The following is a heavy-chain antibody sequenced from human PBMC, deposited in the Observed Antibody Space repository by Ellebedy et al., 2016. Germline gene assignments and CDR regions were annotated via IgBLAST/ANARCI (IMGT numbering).Heavy chain of an antibody. J-gene: IGHJ4*02. CDR3: AREGGALDY. Sequence: GESLKISCAASGFTFSSYAMHWVRQAPGKGLEWVAVISYDGSNKYYADSVKGRFTISRDNSKNTLYLQMNSLRAEDTAVYYCAREGGALDYWGQGTLVTVSS. V-gene: IGHV3-30-3*01. CDR2: ISYDGSNK. CDR1: GFTFSSYA.